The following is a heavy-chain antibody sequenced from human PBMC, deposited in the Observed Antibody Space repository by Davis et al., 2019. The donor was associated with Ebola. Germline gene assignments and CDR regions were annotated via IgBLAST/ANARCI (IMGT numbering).Heavy chain of an antibody. CDR1: GFTFSSYA. CDR2: IRGSGGHT. V-gene: IGHV3-23*01. D-gene: IGHD1-1*01. Sequence: GGSLRLSCAASGFTFSSYAMSWVRQAPGKGLEWVSGIRGSGGHTYYADSVKGRFSISRDSSKNTLYLQMNSLRAEDTAVYYCAKDLIELIWTEPDYWGQGTLVTVSS. J-gene: IGHJ4*02. CDR3: AKDLIELIWTEPDY.